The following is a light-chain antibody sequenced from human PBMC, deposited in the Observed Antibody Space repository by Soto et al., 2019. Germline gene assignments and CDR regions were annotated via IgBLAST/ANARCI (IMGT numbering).Light chain of an antibody. V-gene: IGKV3-20*01. Sequence: EIVLTQSPGTLSLSPGERATLSCRASQSVSSNYLAWYQQKPGQAPRLLIYGGSSRATGNPDRFSGSGSGTDFTLTISRLEREDFAVYYWQQYGSSPGLFTFGPGTKVDIK. CDR2: GGS. J-gene: IGKJ3*01. CDR3: QQYGSSPGLFT. CDR1: QSVSSNY.